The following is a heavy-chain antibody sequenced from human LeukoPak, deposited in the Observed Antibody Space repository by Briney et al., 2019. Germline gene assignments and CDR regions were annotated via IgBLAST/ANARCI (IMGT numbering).Heavy chain of an antibody. CDR1: GYTFTSYG. CDR2: ISAYNGNT. J-gene: IGHJ1*01. Sequence: ASVKVSCKASGYTFTSYGISWVRQAPGQGLEWMGWISAYNGNTNYAQKLQGRVTMTTDTSTSTAYMELRSLRSDDTAVYYCARAPRSEDSSGYSRVEYSQHWGQGTLVTVSS. V-gene: IGHV1-18*01. CDR3: ARAPRSEDSSGYSRVEYSQH. D-gene: IGHD3-22*01.